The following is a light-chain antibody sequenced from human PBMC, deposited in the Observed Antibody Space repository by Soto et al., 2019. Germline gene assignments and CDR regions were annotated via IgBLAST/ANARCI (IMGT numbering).Light chain of an antibody. CDR3: QQYDSSRPVWT. V-gene: IGKV3-20*01. CDR2: GAS. CDR1: QSVSSNF. J-gene: IGKJ1*01. Sequence: ETVLTQSPGTLSLSPGERATLSCRASQSVSSNFLAWYQQRPGQAPRLLIYGASSRATGIPDRFSGSGSGTEFTLTISRLEPEDFAVYYCQQYDSSRPVWTIRQGTKVHIK.